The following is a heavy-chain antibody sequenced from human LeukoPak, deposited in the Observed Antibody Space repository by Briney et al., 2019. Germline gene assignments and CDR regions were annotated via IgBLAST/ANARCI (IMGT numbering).Heavy chain of an antibody. CDR3: AGEGGDY. D-gene: IGHD3-16*01. J-gene: IGHJ4*02. V-gene: IGHV3-23*01. CDR2: ISGSGGSN. CDR1: GFTFSSYA. Sequence: RGGSLRLSCETAGFTFSSYAIGSGRQTRGKGRGLVSAISGSGGSNSYGNFVNARFTISSNNYNTPMYLQMNSTSAENGGVYSSAGEGGDYWGQGTLVPVSS.